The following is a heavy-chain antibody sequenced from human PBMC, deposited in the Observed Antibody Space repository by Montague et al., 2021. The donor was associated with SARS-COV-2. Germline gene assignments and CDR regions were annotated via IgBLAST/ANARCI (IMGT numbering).Heavy chain of an antibody. CDR1: GGSISSGSY. CDR2: SDHSGIT. V-gene: IGHV4-38-2*02. D-gene: IGHD4/OR15-4a*01. Sequence: SETLSLTCTVSGGSISSGSYWGWIRQPPGKGLEWIGTSDHSGITYYSPSLESRVTISLDTSKNQFSLNLDSVTASDTAMYYCARVISAVAGANFYFDYWGQGTLGTVSS. J-gene: IGHJ4*02. CDR3: ARVISAVAGANFYFDY.